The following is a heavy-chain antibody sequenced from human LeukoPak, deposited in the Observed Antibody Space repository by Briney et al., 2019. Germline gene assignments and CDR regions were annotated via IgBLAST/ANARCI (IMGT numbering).Heavy chain of an antibody. CDR3: ATRSSTDTFDI. J-gene: IGHJ3*02. V-gene: IGHV1-2*02. D-gene: IGHD6-6*01. Sequence: ASVKVSCKASGYTFTVYYMHWLRQAPGQGPEWLRWINPNTDVTKYAQNFQGRVTMTRDTSISTAYLELSRLTSDDTAVYYCATRSSTDTFDIWGQGTMVTVSS. CDR1: GYTFTVYY. CDR2: INPNTDVT.